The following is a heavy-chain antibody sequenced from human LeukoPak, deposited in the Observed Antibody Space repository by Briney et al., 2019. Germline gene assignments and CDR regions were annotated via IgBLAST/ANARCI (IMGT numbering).Heavy chain of an antibody. D-gene: IGHD4-11*01. J-gene: IGHJ4*02. CDR2: INSDGSST. CDR1: GFTFSNYW. V-gene: IGHV3-74*01. Sequence: GGSLRLSCAASGFTFSNYWMHWVRHAPGKGLLSVSRINSDGSSTNYADSVEGRFTISRDNAKNALYLQMSSLRAEDTAVYYCARDLGVGVTTRKAFDYWGQGTLVTVSS. CDR3: ARDLGVGVTTRKAFDY.